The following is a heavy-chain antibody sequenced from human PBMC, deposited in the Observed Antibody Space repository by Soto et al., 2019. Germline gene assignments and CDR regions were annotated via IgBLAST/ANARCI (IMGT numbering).Heavy chain of an antibody. CDR3: AREDSSTYYFDY. CDR1: GYTFTSYA. D-gene: IGHD6-19*01. Sequence: ASVKVSCKASGYTFTSYAMHWVRQAPGQRLEWMGWINAGNGNTKYSQKFQGRVTITRDTSASTAYMELSSLRSDDTAVYYCAREDSSTYYFDYWGQGTLVTVSS. J-gene: IGHJ4*02. CDR2: INAGNGNT. V-gene: IGHV1-3*01.